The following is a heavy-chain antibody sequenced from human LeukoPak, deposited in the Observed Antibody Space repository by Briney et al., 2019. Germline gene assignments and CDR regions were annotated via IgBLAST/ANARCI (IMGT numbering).Heavy chain of an antibody. V-gene: IGHV4-30-4*01. CDR3: ASSGYAFREFDN. Sequence: PSETLSLTCTVSGGSISSGDYYWSRIRQPPGKGLEWVGYVYYSGTTYDNPSLKTRLAISVDKSQNQFSLKLTSVTAADTAVYYCASSGYAFREFDNWGQGTLVTVS. CDR1: GGSISSGDYY. J-gene: IGHJ4*02. CDR2: VYYSGTT. D-gene: IGHD3-22*01.